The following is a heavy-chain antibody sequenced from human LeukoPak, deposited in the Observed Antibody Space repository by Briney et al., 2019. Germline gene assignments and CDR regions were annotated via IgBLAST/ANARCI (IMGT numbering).Heavy chain of an antibody. J-gene: IGHJ3*02. D-gene: IGHD2-15*01. CDR2: IYYSGST. V-gene: IGHV4-59*01. CDR1: GGSISSYY. Sequence: PSGTLSLTCTVSGGSISSYYWSWIRQPPGKGLEGIGYIYYSGSTNYNPSLTSRVTISVDTSKNQFSLKLSSVTAADTAVYYCARDRAVVDAFDIWGQGTMVTVSS. CDR3: ARDRAVVDAFDI.